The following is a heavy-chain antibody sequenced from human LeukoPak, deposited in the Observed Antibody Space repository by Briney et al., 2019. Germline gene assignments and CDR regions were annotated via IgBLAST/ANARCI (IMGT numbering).Heavy chain of an antibody. Sequence: ASVKVSCKASGYSFNSQGMNWVRQAPGQGLEWMGWISAYNGNTNYAQKLQGRVTMTTDTSTSTAYMELRSLRSDDTAVYYCARSYSGHGYYFDYWGQGTLVTVSS. CDR3: ARSYSGHGYYFDY. V-gene: IGHV1-18*01. J-gene: IGHJ4*02. CDR2: ISAYNGNT. CDR1: GYSFNSQG. D-gene: IGHD2-21*01.